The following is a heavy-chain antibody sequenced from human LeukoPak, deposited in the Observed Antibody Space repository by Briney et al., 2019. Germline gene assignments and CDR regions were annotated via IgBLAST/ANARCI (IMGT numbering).Heavy chain of an antibody. Sequence: GGSLRLSCAASGFTFSSYAMSWVRQAPGKGLEWVSAISGSGENTNYADSVKGRFTKSRDNSRNMLYLQMNSLRDEDTAKYYCAKTVSGSYSYQGGDYWGQGTLVTVSS. CDR2: ISGSGENT. CDR1: GFTFSSYA. J-gene: IGHJ4*02. CDR3: AKTVSGSYSYQGGDY. D-gene: IGHD3-16*02. V-gene: IGHV3-23*01.